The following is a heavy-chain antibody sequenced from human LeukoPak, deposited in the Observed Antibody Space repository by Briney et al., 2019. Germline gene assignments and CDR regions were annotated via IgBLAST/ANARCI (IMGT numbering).Heavy chain of an antibody. CDR1: GFTFSSYS. CDR3: ARGIVVVVAATPTFFY. Sequence: PGGSLRLSCAASGFTFSSYSMNWVRQAPGKGLEWVSYISSSGSTIYYADSVKGRFTISRDNAKNSLYLQMNSLRAEDTAVYYCARGIVVVVAATPTFFYWGQGTLVTVSS. CDR2: ISSSGSTI. D-gene: IGHD2-15*01. J-gene: IGHJ4*02. V-gene: IGHV3-48*04.